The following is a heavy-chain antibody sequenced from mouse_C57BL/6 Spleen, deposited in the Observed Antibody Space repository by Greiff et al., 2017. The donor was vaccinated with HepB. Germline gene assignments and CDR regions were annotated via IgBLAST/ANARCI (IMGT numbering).Heavy chain of an antibody. CDR2: IYPGDGDT. CDR1: GYAFSSSW. CDR3: AREGVTGTSDY. D-gene: IGHD4-1*01. J-gene: IGHJ2*01. V-gene: IGHV1-82*01. Sequence: QVQLQQSGPELVKPGASVKISCKASGYAFSSSWMNWVKQRPGKGLEWIGRIYPGDGDTNYNGKFKGKATLTADKSSSTAYMPLSSLTSEDSAVYFCAREGVTGTSDYWGQGTTLTVSS.